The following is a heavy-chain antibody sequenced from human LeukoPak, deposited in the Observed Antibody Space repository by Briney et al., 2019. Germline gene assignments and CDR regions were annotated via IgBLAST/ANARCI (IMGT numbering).Heavy chain of an antibody. CDR1: GFTFSMYW. Sequence: GGSLRLSCAASGFTFSMYWMSWVRQAPGKGLEWVANIKEDGSEKYYVDSVRGRFTISRDNAKNSLFLQMNSLRAEDTAVYYCANYMTTVTTSAFDVWGQGTMVTVSS. J-gene: IGHJ3*01. D-gene: IGHD4-17*01. CDR2: IKEDGSEK. CDR3: ANYMTTVTTSAFDV. V-gene: IGHV3-7*05.